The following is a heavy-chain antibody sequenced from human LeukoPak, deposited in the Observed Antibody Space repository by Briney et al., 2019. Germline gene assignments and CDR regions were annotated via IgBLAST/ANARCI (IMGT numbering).Heavy chain of an antibody. CDR1: GYSFTGYY. V-gene: IGHV1-2*02. CDR3: ARDSGSNTAFDY. Sequence: ASVKVSCKASGYSFTGYYVHWVRQAPGQGLEWMGWINPNSGGTDYEQKFQGRVTMTRDTSISTAYLELGRLRSDDTAVYYCARDSGSNTAFDYWGQGTLVTVSS. CDR2: INPNSGGT. D-gene: IGHD6-6*01. J-gene: IGHJ4*02.